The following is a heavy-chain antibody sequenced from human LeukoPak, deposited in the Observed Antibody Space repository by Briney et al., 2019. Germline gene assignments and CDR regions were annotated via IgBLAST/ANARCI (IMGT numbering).Heavy chain of an antibody. CDR2: TKQDETEK. V-gene: IGHV3-7*04. D-gene: IGHD3-22*01. J-gene: IGHJ4*02. CDR3: ARNRQWLLADY. CDR1: GSTFSNYW. Sequence: GGSLRLSCAASGSTFSNYWMSWVRQAPGKGLEWVANTKQDETEKHYGDSVKGRFTISRDNAQNSLYLQMNSLRAEDTAVYFCARNRQWLLADYWGQGTVVTVSS.